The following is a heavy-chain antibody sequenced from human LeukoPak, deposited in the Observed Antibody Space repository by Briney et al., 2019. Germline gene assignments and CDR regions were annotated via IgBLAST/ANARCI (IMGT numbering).Heavy chain of an antibody. CDR1: GITFSHYW. D-gene: IGHD3-22*01. CDR2: TNTDGSST. V-gene: IGHV3-74*01. J-gene: IGHJ4*02. CDR3: VPSDSSGLD. Sequence: GGSLRLSCEASGITFSHYWMHWARQAPGKGLVWVSRTNTDGSSTSYTDSVKGRFTISRDNAKNTIYLQMNSLRAEDTAVYYCVPSDSSGLDWGQGTLVTVSS.